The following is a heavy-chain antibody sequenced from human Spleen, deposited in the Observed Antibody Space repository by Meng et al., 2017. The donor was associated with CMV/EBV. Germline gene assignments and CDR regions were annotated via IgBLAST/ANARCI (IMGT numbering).Heavy chain of an antibody. J-gene: IGHJ5*02. CDR1: GGSVSSGSYC. CDR2: IYYSGST. CDR3: ARIGGSSADNWFDP. D-gene: IGHD6-6*01. Sequence: GSLRLSCTVSGGSVSSGSYCWTWIRQPPGKTMEWIAYIYYSGSTNYNPSLKSRVTISMDTSKNHFSLKMRSVTAADTAVYYCARIGGSSADNWFDPWGQGALVTVSS. V-gene: IGHV4-61*03.